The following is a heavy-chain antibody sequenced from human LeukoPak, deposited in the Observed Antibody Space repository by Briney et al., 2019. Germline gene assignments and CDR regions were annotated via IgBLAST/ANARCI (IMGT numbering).Heavy chain of an antibody. CDR3: AKGRVSDQ. V-gene: IGHV3-23*01. D-gene: IGHD2-8*01. J-gene: IGHJ4*02. CDR1: GFTFSSYA. CDR2: IGASGGST. Sequence: PGGSLRLSCAASGFTFSSYAMSWVRQAPGKGLEWVSAIGASGGSTYYADSVNGRFTISRDNSKNTLYLEMNSLRAEDTAIYYCAKGRVSDQWGRGTLVTVSS.